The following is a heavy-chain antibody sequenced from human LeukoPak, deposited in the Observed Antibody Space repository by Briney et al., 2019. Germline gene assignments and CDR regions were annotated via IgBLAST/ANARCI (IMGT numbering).Heavy chain of an antibody. CDR2: LYYSGST. J-gene: IGHJ4*02. CDR1: GGSISSYY. CDR3: ARVTGYMIEDYFDY. D-gene: IGHD3-9*01. Sequence: SETLSLTCTVSGGSISSYYWSWIRQPPGKGLEWIGYLYYSGSTNYNPSLKSRVTISVDTSKNQFSLKLNSVTAADTAVYYCARVTGYMIEDYFDYWGQGTLVTVSS. V-gene: IGHV4-59*01.